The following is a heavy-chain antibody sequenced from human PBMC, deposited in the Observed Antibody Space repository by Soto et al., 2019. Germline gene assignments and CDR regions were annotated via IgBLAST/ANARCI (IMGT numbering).Heavy chain of an antibody. J-gene: IGHJ4*02. CDR1: GSTFTSYD. CDR2: INLNLGNT. CDR3: ARDLGGYYLYGPDS. Sequence: ASVKVSFKASGSTFTSYDISWVRQAPGQGFEWLGWINLNLGNTNYAQKFQGRVTMTWDRSINTAYMELNRLESDDTAIFFCARDLGGYYLYGPDSWGQGTLVNVSA. V-gene: IGHV1-2*02. D-gene: IGHD1-26*01.